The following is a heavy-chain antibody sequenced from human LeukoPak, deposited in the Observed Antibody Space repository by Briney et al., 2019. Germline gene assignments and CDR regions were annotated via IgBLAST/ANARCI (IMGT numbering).Heavy chain of an antibody. D-gene: IGHD2-2*02. CDR2: ISSSSSYI. CDR1: GFTFSSCS. CDR3: ARDDGYCSSTSCYTKGMDV. J-gene: IGHJ6*03. V-gene: IGHV3-21*01. Sequence: KPGGSLRLSCAASGFTFSSCSMNWVRQAPGKGLEWVSSISSSSSYIYYADSVKGRFTISRDNAKNSLYLQMNSLRAEDTAVYYCARDDGYCSSTSCYTKGMDVWGKGTTVTVSS.